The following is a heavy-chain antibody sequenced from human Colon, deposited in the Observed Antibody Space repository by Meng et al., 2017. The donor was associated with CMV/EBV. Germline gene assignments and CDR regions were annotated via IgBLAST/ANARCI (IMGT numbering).Heavy chain of an antibody. D-gene: IGHD1-1*01. CDR3: ARGRPNWSGVLDY. Sequence: QVQLLQPGAEVKEPGVSVFVSCRSSGYTFTSYGINWVRQAPGQGLEWMGWISGSTGYTNRAQKFQGRVTMTTDTSTSTAYLALTSLTSNDTAVYYCARGRPNWSGVLDYWGQGTLVTVSS. J-gene: IGHJ4*02. CDR1: GYTFTSYG. CDR2: ISGSTGYT. V-gene: IGHV1-18*01.